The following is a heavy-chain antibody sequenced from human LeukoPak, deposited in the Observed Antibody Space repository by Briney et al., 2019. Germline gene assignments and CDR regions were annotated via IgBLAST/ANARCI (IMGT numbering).Heavy chain of an antibody. D-gene: IGHD6-6*01. V-gene: IGHV4-4*07. Sequence: SETLSLTCTVSGGSISSYYWSWIRQPAGKGLEWIGRIYTSGSTNYNPSLKGRVTMSVDTSKNQFSLKLSSVTAADTAVYYCAREEYSSSSLAPGFDYWGQGTLVTVSS. CDR3: AREEYSSSSLAPGFDY. J-gene: IGHJ4*02. CDR2: IYTSGST. CDR1: GGSISSYY.